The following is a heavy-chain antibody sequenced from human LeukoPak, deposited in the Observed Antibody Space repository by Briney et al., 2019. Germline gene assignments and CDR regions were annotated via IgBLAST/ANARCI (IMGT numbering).Heavy chain of an antibody. D-gene: IGHD5-18*01. CDR2: ISSSGSTI. CDR1: GFTFSSYE. V-gene: IGHV3-48*03. J-gene: IGHJ4*02. CDR3: ARDSGYSYGYGRYFDY. Sequence: GGSLRLSCAASGFTFSSYEMNWVRQAPGKGLEWVSYISSSGSTIYYADSVKGRSTISRDNAKNSLYLQMNSLRAEDTAVYYCARDSGYSYGYGRYFDYWGQGTLVTVSS.